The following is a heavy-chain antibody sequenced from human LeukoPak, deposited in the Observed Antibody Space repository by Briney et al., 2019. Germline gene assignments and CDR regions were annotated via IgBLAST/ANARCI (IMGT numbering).Heavy chain of an antibody. Sequence: GGSLRLSCAASGFTFSSSAMSWVRQAPGKGLEWVSTVSGSGGSTYYADSVKGRFTISRDNSKNTLYLQMNSLRAEDTAVYYCAKHGYCSGISCFFDFWGQGTLVTVSS. J-gene: IGHJ4*02. CDR2: VSGSGGST. V-gene: IGHV3-23*01. CDR1: GFTFSSSA. CDR3: AKHGYCSGISCFFDF. D-gene: IGHD2-2*03.